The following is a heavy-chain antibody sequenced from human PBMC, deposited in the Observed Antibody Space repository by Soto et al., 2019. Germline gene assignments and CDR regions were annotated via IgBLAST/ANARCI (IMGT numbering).Heavy chain of an antibody. CDR1: GVSISDTSYY. CDR2: IYFNGKT. CDR3: ARQGSY. V-gene: IGHV4-39*01. Sequence: SETLSLTCNVSGVSISDTSYYWGWIRQPPGKGLEWIGTIYFNGKTFYNPSLKSRLTISVDTSKNQISLRLTSVTAADTAVYYCARQGSYWGQGTLVTVSS. J-gene: IGHJ4*02.